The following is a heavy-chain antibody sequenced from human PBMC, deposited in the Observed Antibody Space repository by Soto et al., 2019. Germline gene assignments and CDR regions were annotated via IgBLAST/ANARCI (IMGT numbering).Heavy chain of an antibody. Sequence: ASVKVSCKASGYTFTGYYMHWVRQAPGQGLEWMGWINPNSGGTNYAQKFQGRVTMTRDTSISTAYMELSRLRSDDTAVYYCARTYYDILTGYKGGMDVWGQGTTGTV. V-gene: IGHV1-2*02. J-gene: IGHJ6*02. CDR3: ARTYYDILTGYKGGMDV. CDR2: INPNSGGT. D-gene: IGHD3-9*01. CDR1: GYTFTGYY.